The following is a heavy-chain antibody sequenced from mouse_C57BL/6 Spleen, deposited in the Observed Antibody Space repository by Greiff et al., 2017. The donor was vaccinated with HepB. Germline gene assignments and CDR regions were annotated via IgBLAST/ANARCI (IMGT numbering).Heavy chain of an antibody. CDR2: IHPNSGST. V-gene: IGHV1-64*01. CDR1: GYTFTSYW. J-gene: IGHJ4*01. D-gene: IGHD3-2*02. CDR3: ARHTAQATDYYAMDY. Sequence: QVQLQQPGAELVKPGASVKLSCKASGYTFTSYWMHWVKQRPGQGLEWIGMIHPNSGSTNYNEKFKSKATLTVDKSSSTAYMQLSSLTSEDSAFYYCARHTAQATDYYAMDYWGQGTSVTVSS.